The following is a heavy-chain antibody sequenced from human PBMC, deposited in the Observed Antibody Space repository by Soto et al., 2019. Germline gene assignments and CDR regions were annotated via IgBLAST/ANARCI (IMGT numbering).Heavy chain of an antibody. Sequence: SETLSLTCTVSGGSISSGGYYWSWIRQHPGKGLEWIGYIYYSGSTYYNPSLKSRVTISVDTSKNQFSLKLSSVTAADTAVYYCASNVDKAKAFYYWGQGTLVTVSS. CDR3: ASNVDKAKAFYY. CDR1: GGSISSGGYY. J-gene: IGHJ4*02. V-gene: IGHV4-31*03. D-gene: IGHD5-18*01. CDR2: IYYSGST.